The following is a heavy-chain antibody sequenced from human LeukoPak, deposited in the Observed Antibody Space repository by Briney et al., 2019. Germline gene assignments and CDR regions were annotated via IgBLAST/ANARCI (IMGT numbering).Heavy chain of an antibody. J-gene: IGHJ4*02. CDR3: ARGDPIVVVPSDY. CDR2: ISAYNGNT. CDR1: GGTFSSYA. Sequence: EASVKVSCKASGGTFSSYAISWVRQAPGQGLEWMGWISAYNGNTNYAQKLQGRVTMTTDTSTSTAYMELRSLRSDDTAVYYCARGDPIVVVPSDYWGQGTLVTVSS. D-gene: IGHD2-21*01. V-gene: IGHV1-18*01.